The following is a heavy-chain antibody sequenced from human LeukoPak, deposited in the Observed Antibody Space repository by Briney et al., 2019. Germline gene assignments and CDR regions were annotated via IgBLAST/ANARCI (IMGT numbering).Heavy chain of an antibody. CDR2: IYYSGST. CDR3: ARGDYDFWSGPKRYYYYYMDV. CDR1: GGSISSSSYY. D-gene: IGHD3-3*01. V-gene: IGHV4-39*07. Sequence: SETLSLTCTVSGGSISSSSYYWGWIRQPPGKGLEWIGSIYYSGSTYYNPSLKSRVTISVDTSKNQFSLKLSSVTAADTAVYYCARGDYDFWSGPKRYYYYYMDVWGKGTTVTVSS. J-gene: IGHJ6*03.